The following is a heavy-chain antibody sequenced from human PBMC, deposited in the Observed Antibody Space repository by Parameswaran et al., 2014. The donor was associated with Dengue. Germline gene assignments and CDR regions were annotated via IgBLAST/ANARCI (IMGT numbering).Heavy chain of an antibody. Sequence: WIRQPPGKGLEWIGSIYYSGSTYYNPSLKSRVTISVDTSKNQFSLKLSSVTAADTAVYYCARADTWIQPIHWGQGTLVTVSS. CDR3: ARADTWIQPIH. V-gene: IGHV4-38-2*02. CDR2: IYYSGST. J-gene: IGHJ4*02. D-gene: IGHD5-18*01.